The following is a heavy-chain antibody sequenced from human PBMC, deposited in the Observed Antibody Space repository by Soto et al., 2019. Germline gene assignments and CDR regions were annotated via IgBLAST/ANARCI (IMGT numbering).Heavy chain of an antibody. Sequence: SETLSLTCTVSGGSISSCGYYWSWIRQHPGKGLEWIGYIYYSGSTYYNPSLKSRVTISIDKSNNQYSLYLRSVTAADTAVYYCARLESYAGSYYDYWGQGTLVTVSS. J-gene: IGHJ4*03. V-gene: IGHV4-31*03. CDR2: IYYSGST. D-gene: IGHD2-8*01. CDR1: GGSISSCGYY. CDR3: ARLESYAGSYYDY.